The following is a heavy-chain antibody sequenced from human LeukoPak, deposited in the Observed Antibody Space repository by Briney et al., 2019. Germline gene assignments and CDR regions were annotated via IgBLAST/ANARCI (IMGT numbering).Heavy chain of an antibody. Sequence: PSQTLSLTCTVSGGSISSGGYYWSWIRQPPGKGLEWIGYIYHSGSTYYNPSLKSRVTISVDRSKNQFSLKLSSVTAADTAVYYCARRQSEMGFDPWGQGTLVTVSS. CDR1: GGSISSGGYY. CDR2: IYHSGST. D-gene: IGHD2-8*01. J-gene: IGHJ5*02. CDR3: ARRQSEMGFDP. V-gene: IGHV4-30-2*01.